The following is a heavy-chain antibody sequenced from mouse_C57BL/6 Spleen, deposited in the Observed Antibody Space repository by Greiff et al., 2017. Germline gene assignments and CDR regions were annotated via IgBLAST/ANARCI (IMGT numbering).Heavy chain of an antibody. J-gene: IGHJ4*01. Sequence: QVQLQQPGAELVMPGASVKLSCKASGYTFTSYWMHWVKQRPGQGLEWIGEIDPSDSYTNYNQKFKGKSTLTVDKSSSTAYMQLSSLTSEDSAVYYCARSTGAMDYWGQGTSVTVSS. D-gene: IGHD4-1*01. CDR3: ARSTGAMDY. V-gene: IGHV1-69*01. CDR1: GYTFTSYW. CDR2: IDPSDSYT.